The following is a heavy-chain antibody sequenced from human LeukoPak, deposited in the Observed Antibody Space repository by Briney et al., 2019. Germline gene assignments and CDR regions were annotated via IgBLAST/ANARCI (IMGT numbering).Heavy chain of an antibody. Sequence: SETLSLTCTVSGYSISSGYYWGWIRQPPGKGLEWIGSIYHSGSTYYNPSLKSRVTISVDTSKNQFSLKLSSVTAADTAVYYWARERINAFVGRGAFGIWGQGTMVTVSS. CDR2: IYHSGST. D-gene: IGHD2-15*01. CDR1: GYSISSGYY. CDR3: ARERINAFVGRGAFGI. V-gene: IGHV4-38-2*02. J-gene: IGHJ3*02.